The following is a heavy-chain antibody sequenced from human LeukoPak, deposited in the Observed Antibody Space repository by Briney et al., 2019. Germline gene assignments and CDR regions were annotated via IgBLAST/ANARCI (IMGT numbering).Heavy chain of an antibody. D-gene: IGHD6-19*01. Sequence: GGALRLSFAASGFTFSNYWMHWVRQPPGKGLVCVSRITSDGINPRYADSVKARFTISRDNAKNSLYLQMNSLRAEDTAVYYCARASFSSGWYPCDYWGQGTLVTVSS. J-gene: IGHJ4*02. CDR3: ARASFSSGWYPCDY. CDR1: GFTFSNYW. V-gene: IGHV3-74*01. CDR2: ITSDGINP.